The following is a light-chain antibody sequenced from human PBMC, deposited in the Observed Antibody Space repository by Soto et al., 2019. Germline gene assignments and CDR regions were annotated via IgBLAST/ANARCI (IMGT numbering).Light chain of an antibody. CDR1: QSFSSTF. V-gene: IGKV3-20*01. J-gene: IGKJ1*01. CDR2: GAS. CDR3: QEYASSVT. Sequence: EILLTQSPDSLSLSPGDRATLSCRASQSFSSTFFAWYQKKPGQAPRLLIYGASSRATGIPNRFSGSGSGTYFTLTISRLEPEDFAVYYCQEYASSVTFGQGTKVEIK.